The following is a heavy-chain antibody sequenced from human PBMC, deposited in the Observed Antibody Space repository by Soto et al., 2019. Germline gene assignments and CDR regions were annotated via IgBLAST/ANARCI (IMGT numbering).Heavy chain of an antibody. CDR1: GYTFTSYY. Sequence: ASVKVSCKASGYTFTSYYMNWVLQATGQGLEWMGWMNPNSGNTGYAQKFQGRVTMTRNTSISTAYMELSSLRSEDTAVYYCARGGWIKFYYFDYWGQGTMVTVS. CDR2: MNPNSGNT. J-gene: IGHJ4*02. CDR3: ARGGWIKFYYFDY. D-gene: IGHD2-2*03. V-gene: IGHV1-8*01.